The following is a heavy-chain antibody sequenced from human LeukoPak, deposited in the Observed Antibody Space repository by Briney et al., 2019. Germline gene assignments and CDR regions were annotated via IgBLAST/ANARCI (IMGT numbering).Heavy chain of an antibody. CDR2: ISSSSSYI. V-gene: IGHV3-21*01. Sequence: PGRSLRLSCAASGFTFSSYSMNWVRQAPGKGLEWVSSISSSSSYIYYADSVKGRFTISRDNAKNSLYLQMNSLRAEDTAVYYCARERDIVVVPAASPHLPFDYWGQGTLVTVSS. J-gene: IGHJ4*02. CDR1: GFTFSSYS. CDR3: ARERDIVVVPAASPHLPFDY. D-gene: IGHD2-2*01.